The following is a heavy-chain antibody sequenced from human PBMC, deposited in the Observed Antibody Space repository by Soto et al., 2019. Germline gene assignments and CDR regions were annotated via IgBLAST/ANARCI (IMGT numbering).Heavy chain of an antibody. CDR3: ARSIITTRGFDAFDI. CDR1: GYTFTNYY. V-gene: IGHV1-46*01. J-gene: IGHJ3*02. D-gene: IGHD3-10*01. CDR2: INPSYGSK. Sequence: QVELVQPGAEVKRPGASVKLSCKASGYTFTNYYIHWVRQAPGPGLEWMGMINPSYGSKDYGQRFQSRVTMTRDTSTSTVYMDVSSLRSDDTAVYYCARSIITTRGFDAFDIWGQGTTVSVS.